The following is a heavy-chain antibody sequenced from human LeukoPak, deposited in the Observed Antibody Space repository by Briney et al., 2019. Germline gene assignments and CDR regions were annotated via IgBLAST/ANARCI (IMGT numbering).Heavy chain of an antibody. D-gene: IGHD3-16*02. J-gene: IGHJ4*02. CDR1: GFTFSSYG. Sequence: PGRSLRLPCAASGFTFSSYGMPWVRQAPGKGLEWVAVIWYDGSNKYYADSVKGRFTISRDNSKNTLYLQMNSLRAEDTAVYYCAREGITFGGVIDYWGQGTLVTVSS. V-gene: IGHV3-33*01. CDR3: AREGITFGGVIDY. CDR2: IWYDGSNK.